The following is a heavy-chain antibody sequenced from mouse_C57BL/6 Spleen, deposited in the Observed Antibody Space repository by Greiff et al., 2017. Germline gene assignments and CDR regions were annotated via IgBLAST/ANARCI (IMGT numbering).Heavy chain of an antibody. CDR1: GYAFTNYL. CDR2: INPGSGGT. CDR3: ARYYYGSSSFSFDY. Sequence: QVQLKQSGAELVRPGTSVKVSCKASGYAFTNYLIEWVKQRPGQGLEGIGVINPGSGGTNYNEKFKGKATLTADKSSSTAYLQLSSLTSEDSAVYFCARYYYGSSSFSFDYWGQGTTLTVSS. D-gene: IGHD1-1*01. J-gene: IGHJ2*01. V-gene: IGHV1-54*01.